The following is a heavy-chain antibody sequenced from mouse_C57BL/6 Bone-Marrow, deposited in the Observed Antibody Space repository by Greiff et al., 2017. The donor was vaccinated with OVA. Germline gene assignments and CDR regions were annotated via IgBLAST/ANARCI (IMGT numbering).Heavy chain of an antibody. Sequence: QVQLQQSGPELVKPGASVKISCKASGYAFSSSWMNWVKQRPGKGLEWIGRIYPGDGDTNYNGKFKGKATLTADKSSSTAYMQLSSLTSEDSAVYFCARLGREVLYFDCWGQGTTLTVSS. J-gene: IGHJ2*01. CDR1: GYAFSSSW. CDR2: IYPGDGDT. D-gene: IGHD4-1*01. V-gene: IGHV1-82*01. CDR3: ARLGREVLYFDC.